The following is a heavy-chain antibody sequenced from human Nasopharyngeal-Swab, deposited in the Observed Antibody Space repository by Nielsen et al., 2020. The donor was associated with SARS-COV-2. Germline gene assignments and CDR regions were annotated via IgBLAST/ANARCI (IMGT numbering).Heavy chain of an antibody. D-gene: IGHD2-2*02. CDR3: ARGGLYCSSTSCYSPLYSGYDSSYYFDY. CDR2: IYYSGST. CDR1: GGSISSGDYY. V-gene: IGHV4-30-4*01. Sequence: SETLSLTCTVSGGSISSGDYYWSWIRQPPGKGLEWIGYIYYSGSTYYNPSLKSRVTISVDTSKNQFSLKLSSVTAADTAVYYCARGGLYCSSTSCYSPLYSGYDSSYYFDYWGQGTLVTVSS. J-gene: IGHJ4*02.